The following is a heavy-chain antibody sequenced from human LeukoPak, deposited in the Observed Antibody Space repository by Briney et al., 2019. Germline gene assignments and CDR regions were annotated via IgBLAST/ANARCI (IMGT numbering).Heavy chain of an antibody. CDR2: ISWNGGRI. CDR1: GFTFDDYA. CDR3: ARWGSTSCYDY. Sequence: GGSLRLSCAASGFTFDDYAMHWVRQAPGKGLEWVSGISWNGGRIGYADSVKGRFTISRDNSKNTLFLQMGSLRADDMAVYYCARWGSTSCYDYWGQGTLVTVSS. V-gene: IGHV3-9*03. D-gene: IGHD2-2*01. J-gene: IGHJ4*02.